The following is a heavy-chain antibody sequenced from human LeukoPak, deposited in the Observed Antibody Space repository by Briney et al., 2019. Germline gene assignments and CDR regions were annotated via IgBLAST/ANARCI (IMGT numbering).Heavy chain of an antibody. V-gene: IGHV3-20*04. D-gene: IGHD3-10*01. CDR3: ARVRIRRYGSGSYYAFDY. CDR2: INWNGGST. CDR1: GFTFDDYG. Sequence: EGSLRLSCAASGFTFDDYGMSWVRQAPGKGLEWVSGINWNGGSTGYADSVKGRFTISRDNAKNSLYLQMNSLRAEDTALYYCARVRIRRYGSGSYYAFDYWGQGTLVTVSP. J-gene: IGHJ4*02.